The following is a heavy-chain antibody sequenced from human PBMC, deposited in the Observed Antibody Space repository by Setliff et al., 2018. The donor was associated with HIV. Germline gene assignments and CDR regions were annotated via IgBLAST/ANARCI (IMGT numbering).Heavy chain of an antibody. V-gene: IGHV4-59*01. CDR2: IYIYNSGST. Sequence: ASETLSLTCSASGGSFSGYYWSWIRQPPGKGLEWIGYIYIYNSGSTNYNPSLTSRVTISADTSRNQFSLKLTSVTAADTAIYYCARGVNFDYWGQGTQVTVSS. J-gene: IGHJ4*02. CDR1: GGSFSGYY. CDR3: ARGVNFDY. D-gene: IGHD3-3*01.